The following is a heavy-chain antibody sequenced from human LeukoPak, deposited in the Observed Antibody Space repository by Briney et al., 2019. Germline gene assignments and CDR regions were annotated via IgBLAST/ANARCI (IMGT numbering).Heavy chain of an antibody. J-gene: IGHJ5*02. CDR2: IWDDGNNK. CDR1: GFSFSNHG. V-gene: IGHV3-33*01. D-gene: IGHD3-10*01. Sequence: PGGSLRRSCAASGFSFSNHGMHWVRQAPGKRREWVAVIWDDGNNKRQAHSVNGRITISRDNSEHPLYLQINGLTAEDTAMYYCARDSYQDYYGRFDPWGGGTLVIVSS. CDR3: ARDSYQDYYGRFDP.